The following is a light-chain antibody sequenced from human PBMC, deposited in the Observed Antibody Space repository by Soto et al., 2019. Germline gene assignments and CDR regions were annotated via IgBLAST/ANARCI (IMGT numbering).Light chain of an antibody. Sequence: EIVLTQSPATLSLSPGERATLSCRASQSVSSYLAWYQQKPGQAPRLLIYGASTRATGIPARFSGSGSGTDFTLTISSLQPEDFAVYYCQQYNNWWTFGQGTKVDIK. CDR3: QQYNNWWT. CDR1: QSVSSY. V-gene: IGKV3-11*01. CDR2: GAS. J-gene: IGKJ1*01.